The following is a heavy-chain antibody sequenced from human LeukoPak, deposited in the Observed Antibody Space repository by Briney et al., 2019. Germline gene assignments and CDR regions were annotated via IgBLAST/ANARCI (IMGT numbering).Heavy chain of an antibody. V-gene: IGHV4-39*01. D-gene: IGHD3-9*01. J-gene: IGHJ6*02. Sequence: SETLSLTCTVSGGSISSSGFYWGWIRQPPGKGLEWVGSIYYSGTTYYNPSLKSRVTISVDTSKNQFSLKLTSVSAADTAGYFCARHRWEYFDWIASYHFYAMDVWGPGTTVTVSS. CDR3: ARHRWEYFDWIASYHFYAMDV. CDR2: IYYSGTT. CDR1: GGSISSSGFY.